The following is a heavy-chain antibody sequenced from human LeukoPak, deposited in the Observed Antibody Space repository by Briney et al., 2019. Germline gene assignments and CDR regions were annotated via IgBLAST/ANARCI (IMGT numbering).Heavy chain of an antibody. CDR3: ARPVERNRITIFYDI. V-gene: IGHV3-21*01. D-gene: IGHD3-9*01. CDR1: GFTFSDYS. CDR2: ISSSSSYI. Sequence: GGSLRLSCAASGFTFSDYSMNWVRQAPGKGLEWVSSISSSSSYIYYADSVKGRFTISRDNAKNSLYLQMNSLRAEDTAVYYCARPVERNRITIFYDIWGQGTMVTVSS. J-gene: IGHJ3*02.